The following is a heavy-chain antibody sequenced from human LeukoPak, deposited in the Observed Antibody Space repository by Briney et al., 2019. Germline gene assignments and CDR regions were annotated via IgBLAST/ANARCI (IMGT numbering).Heavy chain of an antibody. CDR2: IIPIFGTA. CDR1: GGTFSSYA. D-gene: IGHD3-22*01. CDR3: ARDPPDDSSGYYSAV. J-gene: IGHJ4*02. Sequence: SVKVSFKASGGTFSSYAISWVRQAPGQGLEWMGGIIPIFGTANYAQKFQGRVTITADESTSTAYMELSSLRSEDTAVYYCARDPPDDSSGYYSAVWGQGALVTVSS. V-gene: IGHV1-69*13.